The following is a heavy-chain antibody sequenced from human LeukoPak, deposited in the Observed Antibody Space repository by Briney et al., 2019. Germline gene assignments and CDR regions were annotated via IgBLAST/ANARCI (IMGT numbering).Heavy chain of an antibody. Sequence: GGSLRLSCAASGFIFDDYTVHWVRQAPAKGLEWVSVISWDGGNSFYADSVKGRFTVSRDNNRKSLYLQMHSLRPEDTAFYYCAKARKRGYAYGSVDSWGQRTLVTVSS. J-gene: IGHJ4*02. CDR3: AKARKRGYAYGSVDS. V-gene: IGHV3-43*01. CDR2: ISWDGGNS. D-gene: IGHD5-18*01. CDR1: GFIFDDYT.